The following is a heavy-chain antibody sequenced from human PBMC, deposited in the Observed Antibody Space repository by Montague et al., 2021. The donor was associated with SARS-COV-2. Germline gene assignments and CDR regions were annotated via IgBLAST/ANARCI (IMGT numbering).Heavy chain of an antibody. D-gene: IGHD5-12*01. CDR3: ARRGYTGSDYFDY. CDR1: GFSISSGFY. V-gene: IGHV4-38-2*01. CDR2: VYHSSYT. Sequence: SETLSLTCSVSGFSISSGFYWAWIRQSPGKGPEWIGTVYHSSYTXYNPSLKGRVTVSIDTSKNQFSLTVTSVTAADTAVYFCARRGYTGSDYFDYWGQGTLVTVSS. J-gene: IGHJ4*02.